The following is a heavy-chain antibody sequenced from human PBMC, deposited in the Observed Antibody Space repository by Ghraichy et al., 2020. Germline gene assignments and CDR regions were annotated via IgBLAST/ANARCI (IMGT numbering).Heavy chain of an antibody. Sequence: SVKVSCKASGGTFSSYTISWVRQAPGQGLEWMGRIIPILGIANYAQKFQGRVTITADKSTSTAYMELSSLRSEDTAVYYCARGAAAGTVSMSWFDPWGQGTLVTVSS. D-gene: IGHD6-13*01. J-gene: IGHJ5*02. CDR3: ARGAAAGTVSMSWFDP. CDR2: IIPILGIA. V-gene: IGHV1-69*02. CDR1: GGTFSSYT.